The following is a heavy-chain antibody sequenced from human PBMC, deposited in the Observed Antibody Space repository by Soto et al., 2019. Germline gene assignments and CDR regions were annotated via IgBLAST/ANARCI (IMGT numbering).Heavy chain of an antibody. D-gene: IGHD6-13*01. V-gene: IGHV1-46*03. CDR1: GYTFTSDY. CDR3: TRAESAAFFYY. Sequence: GASVKVSCKASGYTFTSDYLHWVRQAPGQGLEWMGIINPSGGGTTYAQKFQGRVTMTSDTSTSTVYMELSSLTSEDTAVYYCTRAESAAFFYYWGQGTLVTVSS. CDR2: INPSGGGT. J-gene: IGHJ4*02.